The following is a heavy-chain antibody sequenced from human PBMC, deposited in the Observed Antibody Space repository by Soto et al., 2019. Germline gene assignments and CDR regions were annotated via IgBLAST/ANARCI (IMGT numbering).Heavy chain of an antibody. J-gene: IGHJ4*02. V-gene: IGHV4-34*01. CDR2: INHSGST. CDR1: GGSFSGYY. Sequence: SETLSLTCAVYGGSFSGYYWSWIRQPPGKGLEWIGEINHSGSTNYNPSLKSRVTISVDTSKNQFSLKLSSVTAAVTAVYFCARCSTAYSSSPHDYRGQGTLVTVSS. D-gene: IGHD6-6*01. CDR3: ARCSTAYSSSPHDY.